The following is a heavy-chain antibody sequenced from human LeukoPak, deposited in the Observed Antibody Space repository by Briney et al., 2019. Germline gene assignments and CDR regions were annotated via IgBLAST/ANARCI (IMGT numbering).Heavy chain of an antibody. J-gene: IGHJ5*02. CDR3: ARDQHGYCSSTSCLNWFDP. CDR1: GGSISSSSYY. V-gene: IGHV4-39*07. D-gene: IGHD2-2*03. CDR2: IYYSGSS. Sequence: SETLSLTCTVSGGSISSSSYYWGWIRQPPGKGLEWIGSIYYSGSSYYNPSRKSRVTISVDTSKNQFSLKLSSVTAADTAVYYCARDQHGYCSSTSCLNWFDPWGQGTLVTVSS.